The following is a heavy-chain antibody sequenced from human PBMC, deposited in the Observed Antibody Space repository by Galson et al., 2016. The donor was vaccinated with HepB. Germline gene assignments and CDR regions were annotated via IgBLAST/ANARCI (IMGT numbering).Heavy chain of an antibody. CDR2: IYYGGNT. Sequence: SETLSLTCTVSGGSISSSTYYWGWVRQPPGKGLEWIGSIYYGGNTYYNPSLKSRVTISVDTSKNQFSLKLNSVTAADTSVYYCARLGNSWGPVDYWGQGTLVTVSS. CDR1: GGSISSSTYY. D-gene: IGHD6-13*01. CDR3: ARLGNSWGPVDY. J-gene: IGHJ4*02. V-gene: IGHV4-39*01.